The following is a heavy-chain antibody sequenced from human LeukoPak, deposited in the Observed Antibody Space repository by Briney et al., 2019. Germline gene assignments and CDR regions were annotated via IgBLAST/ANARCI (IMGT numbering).Heavy chain of an antibody. CDR2: ISSSGSTI. J-gene: IGHJ4*02. Sequence: SWGSLRLSCAASGFTFSDYYMSWIRQAPGKGLEWVSYISSSGSTIYYADSLKGRFTISRDSTKNSLYLQMNSLRAEDTAMYHCARETYGSGTGNWGQGTLVTVSS. D-gene: IGHD3-10*01. CDR1: GFTFSDYY. V-gene: IGHV3-11*01. CDR3: ARETYGSGTGN.